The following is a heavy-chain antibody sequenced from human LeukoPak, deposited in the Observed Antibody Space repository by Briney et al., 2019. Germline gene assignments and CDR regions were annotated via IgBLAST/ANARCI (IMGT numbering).Heavy chain of an antibody. Sequence: GRSLRLSCAASGFTFSSYGMHWVRQAPGKGLEWVAVIWYDGSNKYYADSVKGRFTISRDNAKNSVYLQMNSLRDEDTAVYYCAVSYSSSWGSFDYWGQGTLVTVSS. D-gene: IGHD6-13*01. J-gene: IGHJ4*02. V-gene: IGHV3-33*01. CDR3: AVSYSSSWGSFDY. CDR1: GFTFSSYG. CDR2: IWYDGSNK.